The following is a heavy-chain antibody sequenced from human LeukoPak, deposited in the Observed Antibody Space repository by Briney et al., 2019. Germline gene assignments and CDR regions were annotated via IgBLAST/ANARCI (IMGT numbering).Heavy chain of an antibody. CDR3: AKDLARLLSYYYYYMDV. CDR1: GFTFSNYG. V-gene: IGHV3-30*18. D-gene: IGHD2/OR15-2a*01. CDR2: ISYDGSNK. Sequence: GGSLRLSCAASGFTFSNYGMHWVRQAPGKGLEWVAVISYDGSNKYYADSVKGRFTISRDNSKNTLYLQMNSLRAEDTAVYYCAKDLARLLSYYYYYMDVWGKGTTVTVSS. J-gene: IGHJ6*03.